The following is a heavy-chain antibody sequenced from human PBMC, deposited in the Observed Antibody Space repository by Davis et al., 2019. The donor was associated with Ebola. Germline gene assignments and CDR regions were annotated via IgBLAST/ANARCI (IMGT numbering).Heavy chain of an antibody. CDR2: IYPGDSDT. J-gene: IGHJ4*02. V-gene: IGHV5-51*01. D-gene: IGHD4-17*01. CDR3: AGTDAIYGDYGY. Sequence: GGSLRLSCKASGYSFTSYWIGWVRQMPGKGLEWMGIIYPGDSDTRYSPSFQGQVTISADKSISTAYLQWSSLKASDTAMYYCAGTDAIYGDYGYWGQGTLVTVSS. CDR1: GYSFTSYW.